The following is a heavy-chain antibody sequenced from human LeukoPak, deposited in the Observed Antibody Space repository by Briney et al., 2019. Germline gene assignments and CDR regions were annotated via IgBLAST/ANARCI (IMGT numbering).Heavy chain of an antibody. CDR3: ASGKETVDYGDYTPLGY. CDR2: MNPNSGNT. V-gene: IGHV1-8*01. CDR1: GYTFTSYD. D-gene: IGHD4-17*01. J-gene: IGHJ4*02. Sequence: ASVKVSCKASGYTFTSYDINWVRQATGQGLEWMGWMNPNSGNTGYAQKFQGRVTMTRDTSTSTVYMELSSLRSGDTAVYYCASGKETVDYGDYTPLGYWGQGTLVTVSS.